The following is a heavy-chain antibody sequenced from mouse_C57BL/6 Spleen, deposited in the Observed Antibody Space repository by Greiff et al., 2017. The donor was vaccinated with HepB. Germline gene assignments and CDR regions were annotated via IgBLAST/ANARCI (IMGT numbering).Heavy chain of an antibody. CDR3: ARSREQLRLRGYAMDY. Sequence: VQLQQSGPELVKPGASVKISCKASGYTFTDYYMNWVKQSHGKSLEWIGDINPNNGGTSYNQKFKGKATLTVDKSSSTAYMELRSLTSEDSAVYYCARSREQLRLRGYAMDYWGQGTSVTVSS. V-gene: IGHV1-26*01. D-gene: IGHD3-2*02. J-gene: IGHJ4*01. CDR1: GYTFTDYY. CDR2: INPNNGGT.